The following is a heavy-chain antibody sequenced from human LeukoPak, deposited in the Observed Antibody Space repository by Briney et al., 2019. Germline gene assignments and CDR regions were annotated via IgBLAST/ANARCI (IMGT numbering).Heavy chain of an antibody. Sequence: GGSLRLSCAASGFTFSSYGMHWVRQAPGKGLGWVAFVRYDGSNKYYADSVKGRFTISRDISMNTLYLQMNSLRAEDTAVYYCAKDGPTYYFYYMDVWGKGTTVTISS. CDR1: GFTFSSYG. CDR2: VRYDGSNK. V-gene: IGHV3-30*02. CDR3: AKDGPTYYFYYMDV. J-gene: IGHJ6*03.